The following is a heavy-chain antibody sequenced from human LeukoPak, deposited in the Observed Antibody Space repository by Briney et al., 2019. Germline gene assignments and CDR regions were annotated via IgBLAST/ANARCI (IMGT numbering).Heavy chain of an antibody. V-gene: IGHV4-61*02. Sequence: SQTLSLTCTVSGGSISSGSYYWSWIRQPAGKGLEWIGRIYTSGSTNYNPSLKSRVTISVDTSKNQFSLKLSSVTAADTAVYYCARPKSVAQFDAFDIWGQGTMVTVSS. CDR3: ARPKSVAQFDAFDI. J-gene: IGHJ3*02. CDR1: GGSISSGSYY. CDR2: IYTSGST. D-gene: IGHD5-24*01.